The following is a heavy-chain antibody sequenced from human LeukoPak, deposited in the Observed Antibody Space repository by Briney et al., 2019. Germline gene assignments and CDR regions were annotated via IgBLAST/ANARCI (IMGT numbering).Heavy chain of an antibody. J-gene: IGHJ4*02. CDR1: GYTFTGYY. Sequence: PGASVKVSCKASGYTFTGYYMHWVRQAPGQGLEWMGRINPNSGGTNYAQMFQGRVTMTRDTSLSTAYMELSRLRSDDTAVYYCARVWYSSGWTFDYWGQGTLVTVSS. CDR3: ARVWYSSGWTFDY. D-gene: IGHD6-19*01. V-gene: IGHV1-2*06. CDR2: INPNSGGT.